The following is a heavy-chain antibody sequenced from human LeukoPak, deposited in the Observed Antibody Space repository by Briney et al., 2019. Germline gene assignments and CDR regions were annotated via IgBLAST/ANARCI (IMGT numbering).Heavy chain of an antibody. D-gene: IGHD3-3*01. CDR2: IYYSGST. J-gene: IGHJ4*02. Sequence: SETLSLTCTVSGGSISSYYWSWIRQPPGKGLEWIGYIYYSGSTNYNPSLKSRVTISVDTSKNQFSLKLSSVTAADTAVYYCARQNYDFWSGYSVDYWGQGTLVTVSP. CDR3: ARQNYDFWSGYSVDY. V-gene: IGHV4-59*01. CDR1: GGSISSYY.